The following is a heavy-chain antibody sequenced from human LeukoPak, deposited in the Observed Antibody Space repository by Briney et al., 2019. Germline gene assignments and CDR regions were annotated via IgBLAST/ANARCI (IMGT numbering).Heavy chain of an antibody. V-gene: IGHV1-2*02. CDR2: INPNSGGT. D-gene: IGHD6-13*01. CDR3: AMSHSLGGSQQLPALDY. J-gene: IGHJ4*02. CDR1: GYTXTGYY. Sequence: ASVKVSCKASGYTXTGYYLHGVRQAPGQGLEWMAWINPNSGGTYYSQKFQGRVTMTRDTSISTAYMEVSRLRSDDTAVYYCAMSHSLGGSQQLPALDYWGQGTLVTVSS.